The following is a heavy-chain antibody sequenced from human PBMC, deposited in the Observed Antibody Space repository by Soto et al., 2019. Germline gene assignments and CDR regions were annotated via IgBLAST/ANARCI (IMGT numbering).Heavy chain of an antibody. CDR3: AREEHYYGSGAFFDY. V-gene: IGHV1-69*08. Sequence: QVQLVQSGAEVKKPGSSVKVSCKASGGTFSSYTISWVRQAPGQGLEWMGRIIPILGIANYAQKFQGRVTITADKSTSTADMELSSLRSEDTAVYYCAREEHYYGSGAFFDYWGQGTLVTVSS. J-gene: IGHJ4*02. CDR2: IIPILGIA. D-gene: IGHD3-10*01. CDR1: GGTFSSYT.